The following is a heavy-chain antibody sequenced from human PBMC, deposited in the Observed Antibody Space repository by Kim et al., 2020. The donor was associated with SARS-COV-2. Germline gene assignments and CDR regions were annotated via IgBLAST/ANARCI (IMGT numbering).Heavy chain of an antibody. Sequence: SETLSLTCTVSGGSIISTTYYWGWIRQPPGKGLERVGSISSSGTTYYNPSFKSRVTISVDTSKNQFSLKLSSVTAADTAVYYCVRDRPYYYVSGSYSDYWGQGTLVTVSS. CDR1: GGSIISTTYY. CDR2: ISSSGTT. V-gene: IGHV4-39*07. D-gene: IGHD3-10*01. J-gene: IGHJ4*02. CDR3: VRDRPYYYVSGSYSDY.